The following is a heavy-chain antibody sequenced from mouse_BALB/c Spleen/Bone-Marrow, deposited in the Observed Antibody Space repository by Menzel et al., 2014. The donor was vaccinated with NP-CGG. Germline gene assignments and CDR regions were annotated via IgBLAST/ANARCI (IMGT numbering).Heavy chain of an antibody. CDR2: INPSNGRT. Sequence: VQLQQSGAELVKPGASVKLSCKASDYTFTSYWMHWVKQRPGQGLEWIGEINPSNGRTNYNEKFKTKATLTVDKSSNTAYMQLSRLTSEDSAVYYCARKGADYEDYWGQGTTLTVSS. CDR1: DYTFTSYW. J-gene: IGHJ2*01. CDR3: ARKGADYEDY. V-gene: IGHV1S81*02. D-gene: IGHD2-4*01.